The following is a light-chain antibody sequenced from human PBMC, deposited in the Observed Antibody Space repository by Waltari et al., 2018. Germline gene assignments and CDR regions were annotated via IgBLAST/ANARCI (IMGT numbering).Light chain of an antibody. Sequence: LSCRASQIVRKYLAWYQQKPGQAPRLLIYETSIRATGIPDRFSGSGFGTDFSLTISSLDPEDFAVYFCQKYDRLPATFGQGTRVEIK. J-gene: IGKJ1*01. V-gene: IGKV3-20*01. CDR3: QKYDRLPAT. CDR2: ETS. CDR1: QIVRKY.